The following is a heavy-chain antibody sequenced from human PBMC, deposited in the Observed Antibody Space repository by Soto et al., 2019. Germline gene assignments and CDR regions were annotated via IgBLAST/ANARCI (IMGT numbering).Heavy chain of an antibody. D-gene: IGHD6-6*01. CDR2: INAGNGNT. CDR3: ARDGRSDSSSSGAFDI. Sequence: ASVKVSCKASGYTFTSYAMHWVRQAPGQRLEWMGWINAGNGNTKYSQKFQGRVTITRDTSASTAYMELSSLRSEDTAVYYCARDGRSDSSSSGAFDIWGQGTMVTVSS. V-gene: IGHV1-3*01. J-gene: IGHJ3*02. CDR1: GYTFTSYA.